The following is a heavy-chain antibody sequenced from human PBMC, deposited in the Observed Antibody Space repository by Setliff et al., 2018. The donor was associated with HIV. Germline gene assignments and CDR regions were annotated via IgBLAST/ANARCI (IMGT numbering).Heavy chain of an antibody. CDR2: IKQDGSKT. Sequence: GGSLRLSCAASGFTLSDYWMTWVRQAPGKGLEWVANIKQDGSKTFYVDSVKGRFIISRDNTKNSLYLQMNSLRVEDTAMYYCVSGGAYFDFLLPPFDYWGQGTLVTSPQ. CDR1: GFTLSDYW. V-gene: IGHV3-7*01. J-gene: IGHJ4*02. D-gene: IGHD3-9*01. CDR3: VSGGAYFDFLLPPFDY.